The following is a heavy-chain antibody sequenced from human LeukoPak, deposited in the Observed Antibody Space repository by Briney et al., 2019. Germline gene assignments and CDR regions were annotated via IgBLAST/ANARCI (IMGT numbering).Heavy chain of an antibody. D-gene: IGHD6-19*01. CDR1: EFPFSFYE. J-gene: IGHJ4*02. V-gene: IGHV3-48*03. CDR3: ALLAVASDFDY. CDR2: IGSCGKNR. Sequence: GGSLRLSCAVSEFPFSFYEMNWARQAPGKGLEWVSNIGSCGKNRYYADSVKGRFSISRDNAKSSLYLQMNSLRVEDTAVYYCALLAVASDFDYWGQGALVTLFS.